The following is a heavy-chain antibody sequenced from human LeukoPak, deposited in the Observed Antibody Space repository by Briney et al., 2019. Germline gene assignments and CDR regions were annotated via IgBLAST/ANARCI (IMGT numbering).Heavy chain of an antibody. CDR3: AKDLFGLYQLSSYYMDV. CDR2: IRYDGSNK. Sequence: GGSLRLSCAASGFTFSSYGMHWVRQAPGKGLEWVAFIRYDGSNKHYADSVKGRFTISRDNSKNTLYLQMNSLRAEDTAVYYCAKDLFGLYQLSSYYMDVWGKGTTVTVSS. J-gene: IGHJ6*03. CDR1: GFTFSSYG. D-gene: IGHD2-2*01. V-gene: IGHV3-30*02.